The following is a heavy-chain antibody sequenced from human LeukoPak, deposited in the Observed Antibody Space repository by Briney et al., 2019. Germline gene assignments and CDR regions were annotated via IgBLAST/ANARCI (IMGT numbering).Heavy chain of an antibody. J-gene: IGHJ5*02. CDR2: MNPNSGNT. D-gene: IGHD3-16*01. Sequence: WASVKVSCKASGYTFTSYDIHWLRQATGQGLEWMGWMNPNSGNTGYAQKFQGRVTMTRNTSISTAYMELSSLRSEDTAVYYCARVGGVHLTRYNWFDPWGQGTLVTVSS. V-gene: IGHV1-8*01. CDR1: GYTFTSYD. CDR3: ARVGGVHLTRYNWFDP.